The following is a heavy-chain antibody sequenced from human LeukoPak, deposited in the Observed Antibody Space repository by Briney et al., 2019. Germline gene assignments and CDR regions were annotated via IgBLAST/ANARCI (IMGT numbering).Heavy chain of an antibody. Sequence: GGSLRLSCAASGFTFSSYAMHWVRQAPGKGPEWVAVISYDGSNKYYADSVRGRFTISRDNSKNTLYLQMNSLRAEDTAVYYCARDLSDCSSTSCYYYGMDVWGQGTTVTVSS. CDR1: GFTFSSYA. V-gene: IGHV3-30*04. D-gene: IGHD2-2*01. CDR2: ISYDGSNK. J-gene: IGHJ6*02. CDR3: ARDLSDCSSTSCYYYGMDV.